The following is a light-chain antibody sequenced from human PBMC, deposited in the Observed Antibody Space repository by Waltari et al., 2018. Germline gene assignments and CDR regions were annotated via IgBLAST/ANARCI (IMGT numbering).Light chain of an antibody. CDR3: QQYYSSPVT. V-gene: IGKV4-1*01. Sequence: DIVMTQSPASLAVSLGERATINCKSSQNVYYRSNNRNYLAWYQQKPGQPPKLVLYWASVREVGVPDRFSGSGSGTDFTLTISSLQAEDVAIYYCQQYYSSPVTFGGGTKVEIK. CDR2: WAS. J-gene: IGKJ4*01. CDR1: QNVYYRSNNRNY.